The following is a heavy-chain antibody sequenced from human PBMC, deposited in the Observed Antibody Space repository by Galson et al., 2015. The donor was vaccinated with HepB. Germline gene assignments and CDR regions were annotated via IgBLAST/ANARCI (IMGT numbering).Heavy chain of an antibody. V-gene: IGHV3-33*01. CDR2: IYYDGINK. J-gene: IGHJ6*02. D-gene: IGHD2-8*01. Sequence: SLRLSCAASGFTFSSYGMYWVRQAPGKGLEWVAIIYYDGINKYYADSVKGRFTISRDNSKNTRYLQMASLRVENTGVYYCGRVDCTSDVCAWGMVGWGQGTPVTVSS. CDR3: GRVDCTSDVCAWGMVG. CDR1: GFTFSSYG.